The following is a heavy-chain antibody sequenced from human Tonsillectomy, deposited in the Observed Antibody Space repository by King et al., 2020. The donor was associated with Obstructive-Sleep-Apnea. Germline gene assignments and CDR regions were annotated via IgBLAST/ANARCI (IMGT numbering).Heavy chain of an antibody. V-gene: IGHV3-30-3*01. CDR1: GFTFSSYA. J-gene: IGHJ3*02. Sequence: VQLVESGGGVVQPGRSLRLSCAASGFTFSSYAMHWVRQAPGKGLEWVAVISYDGSNKYYPDSVKGRFTISRDNSKNMLYLQMNSLRAEDTAVYYCARDSYYGSGADAFDIWGQGTMVTVSS. CDR3: ARDSYYGSGADAFDI. CDR2: ISYDGSNK. D-gene: IGHD3-10*01.